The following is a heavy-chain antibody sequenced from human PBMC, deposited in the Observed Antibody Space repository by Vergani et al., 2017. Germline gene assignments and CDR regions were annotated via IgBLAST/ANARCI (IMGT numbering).Heavy chain of an antibody. D-gene: IGHD6-19*01. Sequence: QLQLQESGSGLVKPSQTLSLTCAVYGGSFSGYYWSWIRQPPGKGLEWIGEINHSGSTNYNPSLKSRVTISVDTSKNQFSLKLSSVNAADTAVYYCARGRRWNSRGWYRLDAFDIWGQGTMVTVSS. CDR2: INHSGST. V-gene: IGHV4-34*09. CDR3: ARGRRWNSRGWYRLDAFDI. J-gene: IGHJ3*02. CDR1: GGSFSGYY.